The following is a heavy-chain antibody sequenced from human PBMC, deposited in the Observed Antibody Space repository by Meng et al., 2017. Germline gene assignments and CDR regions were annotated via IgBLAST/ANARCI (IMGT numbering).Heavy chain of an antibody. V-gene: IGHV3-53*04. CDR2: IYSGGST. Sequence: GGSLRLSCAASGFTVSSNYMSWFRQAPGKGLEWVSVIYSGGSTYYADSVKGRFTISRHNSKNTLYLQMNSLRAEDTAVYYCASLGIAAAGKPDYWGQGTLVTVSS. J-gene: IGHJ4*02. CDR1: GFTVSSNY. D-gene: IGHD6-13*01. CDR3: ASLGIAAAGKPDY.